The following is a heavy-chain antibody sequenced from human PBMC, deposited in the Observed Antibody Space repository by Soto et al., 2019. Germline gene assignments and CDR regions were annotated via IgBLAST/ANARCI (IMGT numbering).Heavy chain of an antibody. D-gene: IGHD2-21*02. V-gene: IGHV4-4*07. CDR3: ARDGMTTGDT. Sequence: LSLTCIGAGVSVRSYTWIWVRQPANKGLEWIGRVFSSVSATYNPSLKSRVSISMDTPENRISLKLDSVTAADAGVYFCARDGMTTGDTWGPGTLVTVSS. J-gene: IGHJ1*01. CDR1: GVSVRSYT. CDR2: VFSSVSA.